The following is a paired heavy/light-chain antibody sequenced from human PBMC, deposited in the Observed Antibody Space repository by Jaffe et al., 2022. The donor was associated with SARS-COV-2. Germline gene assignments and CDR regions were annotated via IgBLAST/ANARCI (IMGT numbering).Light chain of an antibody. CDR3: QQYNNWPYT. J-gene: IGKJ2*01. Sequence: ETVMTQSPATLSVSPGERATLSCRASQSISIHLAWYQQKPGQAPRLLIYAASSRATGIPARLTGSGSGTEFTLTISNLQSEDFAVYWCQQYNNWPYTFGQGTKLEIK. CDR1: QSISIH. CDR2: AAS. V-gene: IGKV3-15*01.
Heavy chain of an antibody. D-gene: IGHD4-17*01. CDR3: ARGNDNGGSDY. CDR1: GFIVNKYY. Sequence: EVQVVESGGGLIQPGGSLRLSCAASGFIVNKYYMSWVRQAPGKGLEWVSVMYGDGRTYYTDSPRGRFTISRDVSKNTLYLQMDSLRADDTAVYFCARGNDNGGSDYWGQGTLVIVSS. J-gene: IGHJ4*02. CDR2: MYGDGRT. V-gene: IGHV3-53*01.